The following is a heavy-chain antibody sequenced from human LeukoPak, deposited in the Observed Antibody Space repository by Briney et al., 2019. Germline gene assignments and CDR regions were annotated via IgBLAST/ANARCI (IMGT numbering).Heavy chain of an antibody. V-gene: IGHV1-8*01. CDR3: ARVGADSSGYYYDAFDI. D-gene: IGHD3-22*01. Sequence: ASVKVSCTASGYTFTSYDINWVRQATGQGLEWMGWMNPNSGNTGYAQKFQGRVTMTRNTSISTAYMELSSLRSEDTAVYYCARVGADSSGYYYDAFDIWGQGTMVTVSS. J-gene: IGHJ3*02. CDR1: GYTFTSYD. CDR2: MNPNSGNT.